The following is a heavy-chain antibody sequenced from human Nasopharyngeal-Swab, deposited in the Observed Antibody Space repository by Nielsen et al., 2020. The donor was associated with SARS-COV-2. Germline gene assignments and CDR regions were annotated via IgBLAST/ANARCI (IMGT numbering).Heavy chain of an antibody. CDR2: IYHSGST. CDR3: ARDGSSGWYFDY. CDR1: GGSISSSNW. D-gene: IGHD6-19*01. J-gene: IGHJ4*02. Sequence: GSLRLSCAVSGGSISSSNWWSCVRQPPGKGLEWIGEIYHSGSTNYNPSLKSRVTISVDKSKNQFSLKLSSVTAADTAVYYCARDGSSGWYFDYWGQGTLVTVSS. V-gene: IGHV4-4*02.